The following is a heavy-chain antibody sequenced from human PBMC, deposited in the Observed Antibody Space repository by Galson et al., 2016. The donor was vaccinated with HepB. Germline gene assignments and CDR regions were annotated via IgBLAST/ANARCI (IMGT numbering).Heavy chain of an antibody. CDR2: INPNNGVT. Sequence: SVKVSCKASGYIFTAYYLHWVRQAPGQGLEWMGRINPNNGVTNYAQKFQGRVTMTSDTSITTAYLDLSSLGSDDTALYYCAREPRPGYGDCYDYWGQGTLVTVSS. CDR3: AREPRPGYGDCYDY. D-gene: IGHD4-17*01. V-gene: IGHV1-2*06. J-gene: IGHJ4*02. CDR1: GYIFTAYY.